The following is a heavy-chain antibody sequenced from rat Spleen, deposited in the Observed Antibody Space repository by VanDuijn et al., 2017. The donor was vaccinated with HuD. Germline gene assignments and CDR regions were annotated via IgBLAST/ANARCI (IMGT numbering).Heavy chain of an antibody. Sequence: EVQLVESGGGAVQPGRSMKLSCAASGLSFSNYDMAWVRQAPTKGLEWVASISYDGTATYYRDSVKGRFTLSRDNAKSTLYLHMNSLRSEDTATYYCTRTGTFDYWGQGVMVTVSS. J-gene: IGHJ2*01. CDR2: ISYDGTAT. V-gene: IGHV5-22*01. CDR1: GLSFSNYD. D-gene: IGHD5-1*01. CDR3: TRTGTFDY.